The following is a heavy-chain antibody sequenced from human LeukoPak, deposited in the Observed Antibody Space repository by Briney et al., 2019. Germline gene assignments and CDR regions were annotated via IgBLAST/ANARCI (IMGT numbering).Heavy chain of an antibody. D-gene: IGHD6-6*01. Sequence: GGSLRLSCTASGFTFSTYAMSWVRQAPGKGLEWFSAITGGGDDTYYADSVKGRFTISRDNSKNTLYLQMNSLRVEDTAVYYCAKGSSSPRPYYFDCWGQGALVTVSS. CDR2: ITGGGDDT. J-gene: IGHJ4*02. CDR1: GFTFSTYA. V-gene: IGHV3-23*01. CDR3: AKGSSSPRPYYFDC.